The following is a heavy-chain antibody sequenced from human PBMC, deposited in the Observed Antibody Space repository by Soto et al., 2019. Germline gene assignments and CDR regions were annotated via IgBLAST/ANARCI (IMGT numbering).Heavy chain of an antibody. CDR3: ARANYGDYPVGNYGMDV. V-gene: IGHV3-33*01. D-gene: IGHD4-17*01. CDR1: GFTFSSYG. Sequence: GGSLRLSCAASGFTFSSYGMHWVRQAPGKGLEWVAVIWYDGSNKYYADSVKGRFTISRDNSKNTLYLQMNSLRAEDTAVYYCARANYGDYPVGNYGMDVWGQGTTVTVSS. CDR2: IWYDGSNK. J-gene: IGHJ6*02.